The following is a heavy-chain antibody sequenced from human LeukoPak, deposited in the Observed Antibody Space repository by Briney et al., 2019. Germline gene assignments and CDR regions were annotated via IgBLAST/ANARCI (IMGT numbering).Heavy chain of an antibody. V-gene: IGHV3-53*01. D-gene: IGHD2-15*01. Sequence: GGSLRLSCAASGFTVSSNYMSWVRQAPGKGLEWVSVIYSGGSTYCADSVKGRFTISSDNYKNTLYLQMNSLRAEDTAAYYCARGLHCSGGSCYDTTFDYWGQGTLVTVSS. J-gene: IGHJ4*02. CDR2: IYSGGST. CDR1: GFTVSSNY. CDR3: ARGLHCSGGSCYDTTFDY.